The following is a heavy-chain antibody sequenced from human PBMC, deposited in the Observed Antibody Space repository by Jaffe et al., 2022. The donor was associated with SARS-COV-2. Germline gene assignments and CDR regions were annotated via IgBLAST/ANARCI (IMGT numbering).Heavy chain of an antibody. D-gene: IGHD4-4*01. J-gene: IGHJ4*02. CDR2: VTGRGDTT. Sequence: EVQLLESGGGLVQPGGSLRLSCAASGFTFSSYTMSWVRQAPGKGLEWVSAVTGRGDTTYYADSVEGRFSISRDNSKNTLHLQMNSLRAEDTAVYYCARGDDYNDLRPFDYWGQGTLLTVSS. CDR1: GFTFSSYT. CDR3: ARGDDYNDLRPFDY. V-gene: IGHV3-23*01.